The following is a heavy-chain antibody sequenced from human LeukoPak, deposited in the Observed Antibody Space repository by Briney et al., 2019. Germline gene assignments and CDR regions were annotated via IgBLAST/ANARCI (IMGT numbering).Heavy chain of an antibody. CDR2: IYYSGST. D-gene: IGHD2-2*02. CDR3: ARGVPAAIGYAFDI. J-gene: IGHJ3*02. CDR1: GGSISSGGYY. V-gene: IGHV4-31*03. Sequence: TLSLTCTVSGGSISSGGYYWSWIRQHPGRGLEWIGYIYYSGSTYYNPSLKSRVTISADTSKNQFSLKLSSVTAADTAVYYCARGVPAAIGYAFDIWGQGTMVTVSS.